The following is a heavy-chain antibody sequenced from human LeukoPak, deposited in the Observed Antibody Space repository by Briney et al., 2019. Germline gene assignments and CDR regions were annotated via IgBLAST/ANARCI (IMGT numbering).Heavy chain of an antibody. CDR1: GFTFSSYA. Sequence: PGGSLRLSCAASGFTFSSYAMSWVRQAPGKGLEWVSAISGSGGSTYYADSVKGRFTISRDNSKNTLYLQMNSLRAEDTAVYYCVLWRGLLEWLPPRDWGQGTLVTVSS. V-gene: IGHV3-23*01. CDR2: ISGSGGST. CDR3: VLWRGLLEWLPPRD. J-gene: IGHJ4*02. D-gene: IGHD3-3*01.